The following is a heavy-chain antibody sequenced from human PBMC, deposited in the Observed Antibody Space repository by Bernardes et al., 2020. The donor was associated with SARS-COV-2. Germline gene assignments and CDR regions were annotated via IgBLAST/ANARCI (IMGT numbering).Heavy chain of an antibody. CDR3: ARHGAGEDLSYFDY. CDR2: INHSGST. CDR1: GGSFSGYY. J-gene: IGHJ4*01. D-gene: IGHD3-16*01. V-gene: IGHV4-34*01. Sequence: SETLSLTCAVYGGSFSGYYWSWIRQPPGKGLEWIGEINHSGSTNYNPSLKSRVTISVDTSKNQFSLKVTSVTAADTAMYYCARHGAGEDLSYFDYWGRGTLVTVSS.